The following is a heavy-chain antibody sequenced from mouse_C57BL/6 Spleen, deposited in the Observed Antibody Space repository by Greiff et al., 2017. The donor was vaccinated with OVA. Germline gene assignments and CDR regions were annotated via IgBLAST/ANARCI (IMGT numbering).Heavy chain of an antibody. CDR2: IDPNSGGT. D-gene: IGHD2-4*01. V-gene: IGHV1-72*01. Sequence: FTSYWMHWVKQRPGRGLEWIGRIDPNSGGTKYNEKFKSKATLTVDKPSSTAYMQLSSLTSEDSAVYYCARSRAYDYEGYFDVRGTGTTVTVSS. CDR3: ARSRAYDYEGYFDV. J-gene: IGHJ1*03. CDR1: FTSYW.